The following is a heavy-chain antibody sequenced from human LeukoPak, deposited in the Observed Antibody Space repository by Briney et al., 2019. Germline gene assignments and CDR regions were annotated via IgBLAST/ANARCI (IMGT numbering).Heavy chain of an antibody. V-gene: IGHV6-1*01. Sequence: SQTLSLTCAISGDSVSSKSAAWNWIRQSPSRGLERLGRTYYRSKWYSDYAISLKSRISINPDTSKNQFSLHLNSVTPEDTAVYHCARTSGAFTVTDAFDIWGQGTMVTVSS. J-gene: IGHJ3*02. CDR2: TYYRSKWYS. D-gene: IGHD4-17*01. CDR1: GDSVSSKSAA. CDR3: ARTSGAFTVTDAFDI.